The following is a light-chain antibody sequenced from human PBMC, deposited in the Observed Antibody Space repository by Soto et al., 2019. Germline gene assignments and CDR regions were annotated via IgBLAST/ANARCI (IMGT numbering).Light chain of an antibody. CDR1: SSNIGSNT. CDR2: SNN. CDR3: AAWDDSLKMG. V-gene: IGLV1-44*01. Sequence: QSVLTQPPSASGTPGQRVTISCSGSSSNIGSNTVNWYQQLPGTAPKLLIYSNNQRPSGVPDRFSGSKSGTSASLAISGLQSEDEADYYCAAWDDSLKMGFGTGTKVTV. J-gene: IGLJ1*01.